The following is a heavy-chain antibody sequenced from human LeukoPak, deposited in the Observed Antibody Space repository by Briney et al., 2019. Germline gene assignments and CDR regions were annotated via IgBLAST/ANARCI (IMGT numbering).Heavy chain of an antibody. CDR1: GFTFSSYA. V-gene: IGHV3-23*01. Sequence: PGGSLRLSSAASGFTFSSYAMSWVRQAPGKGLEWVSAISGSGGSTYYADSVKGRFTISRDNSKNTLYLQMNSLRAEDTAVYYCARWVVAARDYWGQGTLVTVSS. D-gene: IGHD2-15*01. CDR3: ARWVVAARDY. J-gene: IGHJ4*02. CDR2: ISGSGGST.